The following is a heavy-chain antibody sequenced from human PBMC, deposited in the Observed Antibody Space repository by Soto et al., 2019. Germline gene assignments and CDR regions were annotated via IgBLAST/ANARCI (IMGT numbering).Heavy chain of an antibody. CDR2: IIPIFGTA. D-gene: IGHD6-19*01. J-gene: IGHJ4*02. V-gene: IGHV1-69*13. CDR1: GGTFSSYA. Sequence: GASVKVSCKASGGTFSSYAISWVRQAPGQGLEWMGGIIPIFGTANYAQKFQGRVTITADESTSTAYMELSSLRSEDTAVYYCASGWAYSSGSDFDYWGQGTLVTVSS. CDR3: ASGWAYSSGSDFDY.